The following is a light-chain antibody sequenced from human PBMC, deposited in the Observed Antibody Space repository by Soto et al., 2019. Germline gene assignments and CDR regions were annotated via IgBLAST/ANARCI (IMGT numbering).Light chain of an antibody. CDR3: QQLNRFPRT. J-gene: IGKJ1*01. CDR2: SAS. V-gene: IGKV1-9*01. CDR1: QDISSY. Sequence: DIQLTQSPSFLSASVGDRVTITCRASQDISSYLAWYQQRPGKVPRFLTHSASTLQSGVPSRFSATGSGTTFTLTISSLQPEDIAICYCQQLNRFPRTLGQGTKVEV.